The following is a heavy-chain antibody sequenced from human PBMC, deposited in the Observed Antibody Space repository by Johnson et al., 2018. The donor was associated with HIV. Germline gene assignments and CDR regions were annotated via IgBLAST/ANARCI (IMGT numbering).Heavy chain of an antibody. CDR2: INGDGSST. Sequence: VQLVESGGGLVQPGGSLRLSCAASGLTFSGSWVHCVRQAPGKGLVWVSRINGDGSSTTYADSVKGRFTISRDNAKNTVYLQMNSLRVEDTAASFCAGDRLQGWKYPDGFDIWGQGTMVTVSS. V-gene: IGHV3-74*01. CDR1: GLTFSGSW. J-gene: IGHJ3*02. CDR3: AGDRLQGWKYPDGFDI. D-gene: IGHD1-7*01.